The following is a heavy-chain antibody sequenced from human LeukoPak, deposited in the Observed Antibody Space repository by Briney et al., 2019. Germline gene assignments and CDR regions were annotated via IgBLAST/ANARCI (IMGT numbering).Heavy chain of an antibody. J-gene: IGHJ3*02. D-gene: IGHD2-2*01. Sequence: SVKVSCKASGGTFSSYASSWVRQAAGQGLEWMGRIILIFGTANNAQKFHGRVTITADKATRTAYMELSSLRSEDTAVHYCARVIVVVPAAMINDAFDSLGQGTMVTGSS. CDR2: IILIFGTA. V-gene: IGHV1-69*06. CDR3: ARVIVVVPAAMINDAFDS. CDR1: GGTFSSYA.